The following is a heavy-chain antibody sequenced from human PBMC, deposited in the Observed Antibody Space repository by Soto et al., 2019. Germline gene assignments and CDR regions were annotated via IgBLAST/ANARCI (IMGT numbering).Heavy chain of an antibody. Sequence: PSETLSLTCAVYGGSFSGYYWSWIRQPPGKGLEWIGEINHSGSTNYNPSLKSRVTISVDTSKNQFSLKLSSVTAADTAVDYCARAKQLWFPDQRYNWFDPWGQGTLVPVSS. CDR2: INHSGST. CDR1: GGSFSGYY. CDR3: ARAKQLWFPDQRYNWFDP. V-gene: IGHV4-34*01. J-gene: IGHJ5*02. D-gene: IGHD5-18*01.